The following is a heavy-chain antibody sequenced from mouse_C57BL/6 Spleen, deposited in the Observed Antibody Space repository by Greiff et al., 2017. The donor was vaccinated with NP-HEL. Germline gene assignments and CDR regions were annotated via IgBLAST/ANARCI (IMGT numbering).Heavy chain of an antibody. CDR1: GFTFSSYG. J-gene: IGHJ1*03. V-gene: IGHV5-6*02. CDR3: ARHITTPHWYFDV. D-gene: IGHD1-1*01. Sequence: EVKLVESGGDLVKPGGSLKLSCAASGFTFSSYGMSWVRQTPDKRLEWVATISSGGSYTYYPDSVKGRFTISRDNAKNTLYLQMSSLKSEDTAMYYCARHITTPHWYFDVWGTGTTVTVSS. CDR2: ISSGGSYT.